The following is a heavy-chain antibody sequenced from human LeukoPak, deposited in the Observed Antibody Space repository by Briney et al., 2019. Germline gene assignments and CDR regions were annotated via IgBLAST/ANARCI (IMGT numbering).Heavy chain of an antibody. CDR1: VYTFTAYY. D-gene: IGHD3-10*01. Sequence: ASVKVSCKASVYTFTAYYLHWVRQAPGQGREWMGWIHPNSGCTNYAQNFQGRASMTTDTSISTDYMELSRLRSDDTAVYYCARDYYGSGTYYKDYWGQETLVTVSS. CDR2: IHPNSGCT. V-gene: IGHV1-2*02. J-gene: IGHJ4*02. CDR3: ARDYYGSGTYYKDY.